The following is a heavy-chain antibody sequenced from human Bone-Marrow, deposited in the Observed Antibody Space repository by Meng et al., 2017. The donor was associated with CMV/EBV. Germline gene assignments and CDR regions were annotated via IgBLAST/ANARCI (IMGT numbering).Heavy chain of an antibody. CDR1: GFTFSSYW. V-gene: IGHV3-74*01. D-gene: IGHD2-15*01. CDR2: INSDGSST. Sequence: LSLTCAASGFTFSSYWMHWVRQAPGKGLVWVSRINSDGSSTSYADSVKGRFTISRDNAKNTLYLQMNSLRAEDTAVYYCLAKDCSGGSCYYYYYGMAVWGQGYTVNVSS. J-gene: IGHJ6*02. CDR3: LAKDCSGGSCYYYYYGMAV.